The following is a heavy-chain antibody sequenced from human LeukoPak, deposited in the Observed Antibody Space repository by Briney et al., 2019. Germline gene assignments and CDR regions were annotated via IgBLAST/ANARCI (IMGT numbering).Heavy chain of an antibody. Sequence: SETLSLTCAVYGGSFSDYYWSWIRQPPGKGLEWIGEINHSGSANYSPSLKSRVTISVDTSKNQFSLKLSSVTAADTAVYYCARDGYGRYFDIDAFDIWGQGTMVTVSS. V-gene: IGHV4-34*01. D-gene: IGHD3-9*01. CDR3: ARDGYGRYFDIDAFDI. CDR1: GGSFSDYY. J-gene: IGHJ3*02. CDR2: INHSGSA.